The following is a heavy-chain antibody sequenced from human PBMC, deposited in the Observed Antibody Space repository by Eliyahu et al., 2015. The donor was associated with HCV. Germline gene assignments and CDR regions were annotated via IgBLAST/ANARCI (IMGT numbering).Heavy chain of an antibody. J-gene: IGHJ6*02. CDR1: GGSISSYY. D-gene: IGHD6-13*01. CDR2: IYYSGST. V-gene: IGHV4-59*01. Sequence: QVQLQESGPGLVKPSETLSLTCTVSGGSISSYYWSWIRQPPGKGLEWIGYIYYSGSTNYNPSLKSRVTISVDTSKNQFSLKLSSVTAADTAVYYCARGGSSWPFYYYYGMDVWGQGTTVTVSS. CDR3: ARGGSSWPFYYYYGMDV.